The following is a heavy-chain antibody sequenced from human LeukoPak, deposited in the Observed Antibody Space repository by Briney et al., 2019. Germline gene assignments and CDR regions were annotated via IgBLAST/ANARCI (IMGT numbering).Heavy chain of an antibody. Sequence: GGSLRLSCTVSGFSFSGYAFTWVRQAPGKGLEFVSSISVTGSNIYYADFVKGRFTITRDNSKNTLDLQMNSLRSEDTAVYFCARDRTRSVGSGLGRALMLVYWGQGTLVTVSS. CDR3: ARDRTRSVGSGLGRALMLVY. CDR1: GFSFSGYA. CDR2: ISVTGSNI. D-gene: IGHD6-6*01. J-gene: IGHJ4*02. V-gene: IGHV3-23*01.